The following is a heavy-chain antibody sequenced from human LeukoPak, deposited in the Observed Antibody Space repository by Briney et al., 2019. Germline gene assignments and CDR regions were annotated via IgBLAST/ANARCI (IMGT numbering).Heavy chain of an antibody. D-gene: IGHD5-12*01. CDR1: GDSISTGSYY. CDR2: IYTSGSI. CDR3: ARVYGSGYDFRGAFDI. Sequence: PSETLSLTCTVSGDSISTGSYYWTWIRQPAGKGLEWMGRIYTSGSINYNPSLKSRVTISVDTSKNQFSLKLSSVTAADTAVYYCARVYGSGYDFRGAFDIWGQGTMVTVSS. V-gene: IGHV4-61*02. J-gene: IGHJ3*02.